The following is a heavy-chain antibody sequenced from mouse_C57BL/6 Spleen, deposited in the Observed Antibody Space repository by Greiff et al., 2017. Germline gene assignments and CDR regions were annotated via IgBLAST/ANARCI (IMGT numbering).Heavy chain of an antibody. D-gene: IGHD2-2*01. V-gene: IGHV1-50*01. Sequence: VQLQQPGAELVKPGASVKLSCKASGYTFTSYWMQWVKQRHGQGLEWIGEIDPSDSYTNSNQKFKGKATLTVDTSASTAYMQLSSLTSEYSAVYYCARWLLYYYAMDYWGQGTSVTVSS. CDR1: GYTFTSYW. CDR2: IDPSDSYT. J-gene: IGHJ4*01. CDR3: ARWLLYYYAMDY.